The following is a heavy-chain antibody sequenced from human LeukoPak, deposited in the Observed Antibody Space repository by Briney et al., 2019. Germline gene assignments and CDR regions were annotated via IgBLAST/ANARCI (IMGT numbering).Heavy chain of an antibody. CDR2: IKQDGSEK. CDR3: ARDWIGRGQTPYYFDY. D-gene: IGHD2-2*03. Sequence: GGSLSLSCAASGFTFSNYWMSWVRQAPGKGLEWVANIKQDGSEKYYVDSVKGRFTISRDNAKNSLYLQMSSLRAEDTAVYYCARDWIGRGQTPYYFDYWGQGTLVTVSS. J-gene: IGHJ4*02. CDR1: GFTFSNYW. V-gene: IGHV3-7*01.